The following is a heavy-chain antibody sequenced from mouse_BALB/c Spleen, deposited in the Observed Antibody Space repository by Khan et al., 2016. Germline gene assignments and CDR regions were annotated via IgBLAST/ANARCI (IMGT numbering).Heavy chain of an antibody. J-gene: IGHJ2*01. CDR1: GYTFTSYW. CDR3: ARSKKIVATSLDY. V-gene: IGHV1S81*02. CDR2: TNPTNGRT. D-gene: IGHD1-1*01. Sequence: QVQLQQPGAELVKAGASVKMSCKASGYTFTSYWMHWVKQRLGQGLEWFAETNPTNGRTYYNETFKRKATLTVDTSSSTAYMLLSGPTFEDSAVYYCARSKKIVATSLDYWGQGTTLTVSS.